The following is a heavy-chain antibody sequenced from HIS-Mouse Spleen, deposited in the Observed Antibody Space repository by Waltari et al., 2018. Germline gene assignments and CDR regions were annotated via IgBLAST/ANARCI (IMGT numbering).Heavy chain of an antibody. CDR2: ISYDGSNK. V-gene: IGHV3-30-3*01. J-gene: IGHJ4*02. CDR3: ARAGTLHIVATTFDY. CDR1: GCTFRSYA. D-gene: IGHD5-12*01. Sequence: QVQLVESGGGLVQPGRSLRLSCPAAGCTFRSYAMPWVRQAPGKGLGWVAVISYDGSNKYYADSVKGRFTISRDNSKNTLYLQMNSLGAEDTAVYYCARAGTLHIVATTFDYWGQGTLVTVSS.